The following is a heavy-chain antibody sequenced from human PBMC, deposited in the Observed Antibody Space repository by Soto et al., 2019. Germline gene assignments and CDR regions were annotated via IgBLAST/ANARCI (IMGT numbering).Heavy chain of an antibody. Sequence: GGSLRLSCAASGFTFTSFGIHWVRQAPGKGLEWVSVIYSGGRTYYADSVKVRFIISRDNSKNTLDLQMNTLRAEDTAVYYCARRVTGPSWYFDLWGRGTLVTVSS. J-gene: IGHJ2*01. D-gene: IGHD2-21*02. V-gene: IGHV3-66*01. CDR1: GFTFTSFG. CDR3: ARRVTGPSWYFDL. CDR2: IYSGGRT.